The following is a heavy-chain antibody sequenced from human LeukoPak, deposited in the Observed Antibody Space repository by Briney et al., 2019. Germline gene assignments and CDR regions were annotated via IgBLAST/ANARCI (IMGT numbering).Heavy chain of an antibody. CDR3: AKTYSGSPRRGFFDI. CDR1: GFTFSSYW. J-gene: IGHJ3*02. V-gene: IGHV3-74*01. D-gene: IGHD1-26*01. CDR2: INSDGSST. Sequence: GGSLRLSCAASGFTFSSYWMHWVRQAPGKGLVWVSRINSDGSSTYYADSVKGRFTISRDNSKNTLYLQMNSLRAEDTAVYYCAKTYSGSPRRGFFDIWGQGTMVTVSS.